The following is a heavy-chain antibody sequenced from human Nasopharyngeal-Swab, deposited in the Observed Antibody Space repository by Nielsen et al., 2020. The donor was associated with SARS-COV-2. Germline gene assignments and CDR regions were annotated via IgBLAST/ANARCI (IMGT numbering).Heavy chain of an antibody. V-gene: IGHV1-2*06. Sequence: ASVKVSCKASGYTFTSYYMHWVRQAPGQGLEWMGRISPNSGGTNYAQKFQGRVTMTSDTSIRPAYMELGSLRSDDTAVYYCASPYCTNGVCYSRAGFDSWGQGSLVTVSS. D-gene: IGHD2-8*01. J-gene: IGHJ4*02. CDR2: ISPNSGGT. CDR3: ASPYCTNGVCYSRAGFDS. CDR1: GYTFTSYY.